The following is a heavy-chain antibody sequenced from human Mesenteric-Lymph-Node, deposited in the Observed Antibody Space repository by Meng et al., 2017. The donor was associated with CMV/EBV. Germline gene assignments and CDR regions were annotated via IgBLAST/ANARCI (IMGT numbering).Heavy chain of an antibody. Sequence: SETLSLTCKVSGAAISGHSLSWIRQPPGKGLEWIGYIYYSGSANYNPSLKSRVTMSVDTSKNQFSLKLSSVTAAATDVYYCGRGPPAAYRYYYGMDVWGQGTTVTVSS. J-gene: IGHJ6*02. CDR1: GAAISGHS. V-gene: IGHV4-59*08. CDR2: IYYSGSA. CDR3: GRGPPAAYRYYYGMDV. D-gene: IGHD2-2*01.